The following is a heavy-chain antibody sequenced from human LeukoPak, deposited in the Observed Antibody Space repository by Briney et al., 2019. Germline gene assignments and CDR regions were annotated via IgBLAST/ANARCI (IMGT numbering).Heavy chain of an antibody. CDR3: ARDGAIMGAHAYDY. CDR1: GGTFSSYA. V-gene: IGHV1-69*06. CDR2: IIPIFGTA. J-gene: IGHJ4*02. D-gene: IGHD1-26*01. Sequence: SVKVFCRASGGTFSSYAISWVRQAPGQGLEWMGGIIPIFGTANYAQKFQGRVTITADTSTSTAYMELRSLRSDDTAVYFCARDGAIMGAHAYDYWGQGTLVTVSS.